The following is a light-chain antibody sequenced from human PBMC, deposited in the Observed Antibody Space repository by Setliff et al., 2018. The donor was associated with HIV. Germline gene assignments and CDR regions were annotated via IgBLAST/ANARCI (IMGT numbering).Light chain of an antibody. CDR1: SSDVGGYNY. V-gene: IGLV2-14*03. CDR3: SSYAASSTLV. Sequence: QSALTQPASVSGSPGQSITISCTGSSSDVGGYNYVSWYQQHPGKAPKLMIYDVSQRPSGVSDRFSGSKSGITASLTISGLQPGDESDYYCSSYAASSTLVFGGGTKVTVL. J-gene: IGLJ3*02. CDR2: DVS.